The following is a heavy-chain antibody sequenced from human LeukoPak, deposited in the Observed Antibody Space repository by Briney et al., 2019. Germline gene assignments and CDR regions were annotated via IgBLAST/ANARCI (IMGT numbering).Heavy chain of an antibody. CDR1: GSTFTVYY. J-gene: IGHJ4*02. CDR2: INPISGVT. Sequence: ASVKVSRKASGSTFTVYYMHWVRQAPGQGLEWMGWINPISGVTNFAQNFLGRVSMSGDTSIRTAYLDMYSLTFDDTAVFYCARGGYSGFDPFDYWGQGTLVTVSS. V-gene: IGHV1-2*02. CDR3: ARGGYSGFDPFDY. D-gene: IGHD5-12*01.